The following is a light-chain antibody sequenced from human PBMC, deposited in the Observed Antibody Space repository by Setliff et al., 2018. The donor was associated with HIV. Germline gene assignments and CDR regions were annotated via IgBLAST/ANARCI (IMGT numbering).Light chain of an antibody. CDR3: SSYTSSGTYV. V-gene: IGLV2-14*03. Sequence: QSALAQPASVSGSPGQSITISCTGSSSDVGVHNYVSWYQQHPGKAPKLIIYDVTNRPSGVSDRFSGSKSVNTASLTISGLLDEDEADYYCSSYTSSGTYVFGTGTKVTVL. CDR2: DVT. J-gene: IGLJ1*01. CDR1: SSDVGVHNY.